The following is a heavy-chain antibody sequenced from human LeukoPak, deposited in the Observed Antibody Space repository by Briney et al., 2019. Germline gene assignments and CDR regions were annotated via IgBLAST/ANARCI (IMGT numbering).Heavy chain of an antibody. CDR3: AQGSGQYFYY. Sequence: GGSLRLSCAASGLTVSSYSMNWVRQAPGKGLEWVGRIKSETAGGTTDFAAPVKGRFTISRDDSKNTLFLQLNSLTSDDTAVYYCAQGSGQYFYYWGQGTLVTVSS. J-gene: IGHJ4*02. CDR2: IKSETAGGTT. V-gene: IGHV3-15*07. CDR1: GLTVSSYS. D-gene: IGHD2-15*01.